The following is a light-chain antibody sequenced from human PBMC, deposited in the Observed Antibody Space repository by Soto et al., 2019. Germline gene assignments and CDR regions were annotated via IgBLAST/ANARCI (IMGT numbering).Light chain of an antibody. Sequence: DIQMTQSPSTLSASVGDRVTITCRASQSISSWLAWYQQKPGKAPKLLIYKAPSLESGVPSRFSGSGSGTEFTLTISSLQPDDFATYYCQQYNSLPTFGQGTKVEIK. J-gene: IGKJ1*01. V-gene: IGKV1-5*03. CDR2: KAP. CDR1: QSISSW. CDR3: QQYNSLPT.